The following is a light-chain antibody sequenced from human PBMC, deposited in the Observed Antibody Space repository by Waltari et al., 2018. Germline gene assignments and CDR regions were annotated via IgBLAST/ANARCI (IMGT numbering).Light chain of an antibody. J-gene: IGKJ1*01. Sequence: EMVLTQSPDTLSLSPGERDALSCMARQSVGRTLAWYQQKPGQAPRLLIYGASSRATDIPDRFSGSGSRTDFSRTINRLEPEDFAVYFCQHYVRLPATFGQGTKVEIK. CDR3: QHYVRLPAT. CDR2: GAS. V-gene: IGKV3-20*01. CDR1: QSVGRT.